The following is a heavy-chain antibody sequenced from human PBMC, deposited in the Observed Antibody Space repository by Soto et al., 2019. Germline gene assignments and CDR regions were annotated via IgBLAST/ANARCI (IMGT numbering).Heavy chain of an antibody. CDR1: GGSISSNSYY. J-gene: IGHJ4*02. CDR3: ARMYYYDSSGYPDY. Sequence: SETLSLTCTVSGGSISSNSYYWDWIRQPPGKGLEWIGSMYYSGATYHNPSLQSRVTISVDTSKDQFSLHLSSVTAADTAVYYCARMYYYDSSGYPDYWGQGTLVTVSS. CDR2: MYYSGAT. V-gene: IGHV4-39*01. D-gene: IGHD3-22*01.